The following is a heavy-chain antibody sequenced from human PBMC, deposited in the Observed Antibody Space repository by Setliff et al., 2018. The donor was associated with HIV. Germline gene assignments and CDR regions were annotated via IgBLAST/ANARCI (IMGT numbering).Heavy chain of an antibody. CDR3: ARPQYHKSSDAFDI. CDR1: GYKFTDYW. Sequence: PGESLKISCKGFGYKFTDYWVGWVRQMPGEGLEWMGVIYGDGSDPRYSPSFQGQVTISVDKSINTAYLRWTSLKASDTALYYCARPQYHKSSDAFDIWGQGTMVTVSS. J-gene: IGHJ3*02. CDR2: IYGDGSDP. V-gene: IGHV5-51*01.